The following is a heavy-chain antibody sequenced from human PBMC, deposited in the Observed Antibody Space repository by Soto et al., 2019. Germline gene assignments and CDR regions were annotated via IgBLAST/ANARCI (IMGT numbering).Heavy chain of an antibody. V-gene: IGHV1-69*12. J-gene: IGHJ6*02. Sequence: QVQLVQSGAEVKKPGSSVKVSCKASGGTFSSYAISWVRQAPGQGLEWMGGIIPIFGTANYAQKFQGRVTMTADESTSTAYMELSSLRSEDTAVYYCARDATVETHQSNGMDVWGQGTTVTVSS. CDR2: IIPIFGTA. CDR3: ARDATVETHQSNGMDV. D-gene: IGHD4-17*01. CDR1: GGTFSSYA.